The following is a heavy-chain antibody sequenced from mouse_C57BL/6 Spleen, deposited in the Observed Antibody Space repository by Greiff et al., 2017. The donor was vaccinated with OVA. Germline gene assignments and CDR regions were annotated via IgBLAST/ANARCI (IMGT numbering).Heavy chain of an antibody. CDR3: ARYPDEGAMDY. V-gene: IGHV7-3*01. J-gene: IGHJ4*01. CDR2: IRNKANGYTT. Sequence: EVQLVESGGGLVQPGGSLSLSCAASGFTFTDYYMSWVRQPPGKALEWLGFIRNKANGYTTEYSASVKGRFTISRDNSQSILYLQMNALRAEDSATYYCARYPDEGAMDYWGQGTSVTVSS. CDR1: GFTFTDYY.